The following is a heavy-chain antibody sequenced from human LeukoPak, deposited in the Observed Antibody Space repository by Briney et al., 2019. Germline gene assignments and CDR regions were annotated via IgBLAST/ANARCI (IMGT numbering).Heavy chain of an antibody. Sequence: GASVKVSCKASGFTFTSSAMQWVRQARRQRHEWIGWIVVGSGNTNYAQKFQERVTITRDMSTSTAYMELSSLRSEDTAVYYCAAAPGDSSGYYRRLDAFDIWGQGTMVTVSS. CDR3: AAAPGDSSGYYRRLDAFDI. CDR2: IVVGSGNT. J-gene: IGHJ3*02. CDR1: GFTFTSSA. D-gene: IGHD3-22*01. V-gene: IGHV1-58*02.